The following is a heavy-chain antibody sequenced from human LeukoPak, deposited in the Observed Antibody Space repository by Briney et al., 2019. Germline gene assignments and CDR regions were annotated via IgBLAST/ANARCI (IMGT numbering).Heavy chain of an antibody. D-gene: IGHD6-13*01. CDR1: GFTFSSYA. CDR2: ISSNGGST. Sequence: PGGSLRLSCAASGFTFSSYAMHWVRQAPGKGLEYVSAISSNGGSTYYADSVKGRFTISRDNSKNTLYLQMSSLRAEDTAVYYCEKGRAAAGTGHYYGMDVWGQGTTVTVSS. J-gene: IGHJ6*02. CDR3: EKGRAAAGTGHYYGMDV. V-gene: IGHV3-64D*09.